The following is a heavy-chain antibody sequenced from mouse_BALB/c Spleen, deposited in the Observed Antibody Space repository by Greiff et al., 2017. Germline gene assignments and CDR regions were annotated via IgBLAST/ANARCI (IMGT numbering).Heavy chain of an antibody. Sequence: EVQGVESGGGLVQPGGSRKLSCAASGFTFSSFGMHWVRQAPEKGLEWVAYISSGSSTIYYADTVKGRFTISRDNPKNTLFLQMTSLRSEDTAMYYCARGYGNYLAYWGQGTLVTVSA. D-gene: IGHD2-10*02. V-gene: IGHV5-17*02. CDR2: ISSGSSTI. CDR1: GFTFSSFG. CDR3: ARGYGNYLAY. J-gene: IGHJ3*01.